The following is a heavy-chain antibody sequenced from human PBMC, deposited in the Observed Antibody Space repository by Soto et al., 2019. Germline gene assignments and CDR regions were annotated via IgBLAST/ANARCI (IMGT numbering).Heavy chain of an antibody. CDR3: ARVVPSTMVDY. D-gene: IGHD3-10*01. CDR1: GFTFNTYS. Sequence: EVQLVESGGGLVKPGGSLRLSCAASGFTFNTYSMSWVRQAPGKGLVWVSSISGDSRYIYYTDSVKGRFTISRDNAKNSLYLQMNSPRAEDTAMYYCARVVPSTMVDYWGQGALVTVSS. V-gene: IGHV3-21*01. J-gene: IGHJ4*02. CDR2: ISGDSRYI.